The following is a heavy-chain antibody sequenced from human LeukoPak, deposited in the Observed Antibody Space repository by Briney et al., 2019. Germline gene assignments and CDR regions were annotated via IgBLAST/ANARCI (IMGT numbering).Heavy chain of an antibody. Sequence: GGTLRLSCAASDSTFSSFSMRWVRQAPGKGLFWVAAISSRSAHIYYADSVKGRFTISRDNAKKSLYLEMNNLRADDTAVYYCARDRSTSRYYHGMDVWGPGTTVIVSS. D-gene: IGHD2-2*01. CDR3: ARDRSTSRYYHGMDV. V-gene: IGHV3-21*01. J-gene: IGHJ6*02. CDR1: DSTFSSFS. CDR2: ISSRSAHI.